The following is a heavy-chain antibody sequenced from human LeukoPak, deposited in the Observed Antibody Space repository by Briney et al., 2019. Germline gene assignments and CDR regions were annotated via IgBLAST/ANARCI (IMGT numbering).Heavy chain of an antibody. J-gene: IGHJ3*02. Sequence: PGGSLRLSCAASGFTFGSYEMNWVRQAPGKGLEWVSYISMTGSTTYYADSVKGRFTISRDNAKNSLYLRMNSLRAEDTAVYYCARDSDILTNDAFDMWGQGTMVTVSS. CDR2: ISMTGSTT. CDR3: ARDSDILTNDAFDM. CDR1: GFTFGSYE. V-gene: IGHV3-48*03. D-gene: IGHD3-9*01.